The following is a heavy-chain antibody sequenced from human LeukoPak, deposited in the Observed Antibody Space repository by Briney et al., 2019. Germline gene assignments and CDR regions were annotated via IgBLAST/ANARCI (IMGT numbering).Heavy chain of an antibody. Sequence: GGSLRLSCEASEFTLSTYTMNWVRQAPGKGLEWISYVSSSSSDIYYADSVKGRFTTSRDNGKNSLYLQMNSLRAEDTAVYYCARAETNYDFWSGDRDAFDIWGQGTMVTVSS. CDR3: ARAETNYDFWSGDRDAFDI. V-gene: IGHV3-48*01. D-gene: IGHD3-3*01. J-gene: IGHJ3*02. CDR2: VSSSSSDI. CDR1: EFTLSTYT.